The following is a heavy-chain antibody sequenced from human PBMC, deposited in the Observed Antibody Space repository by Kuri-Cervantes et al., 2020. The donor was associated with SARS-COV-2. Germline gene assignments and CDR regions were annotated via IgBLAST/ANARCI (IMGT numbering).Heavy chain of an antibody. D-gene: IGHD1-26*01. CDR2: IIPIFGTA. J-gene: IGHJ6*02. V-gene: IGHV1-69*13. Sequence: SVKVSCKASGGTFSSYAISWVRQAPGQGLEWMGGIIPIFGTANYAQKFQGRVTITADESTSTAYMELSSLRSEDTAVYCCARGLSGSYGMDVWGQGTTVTVSS. CDR3: ARGLSGSYGMDV. CDR1: GGTFSSYA.